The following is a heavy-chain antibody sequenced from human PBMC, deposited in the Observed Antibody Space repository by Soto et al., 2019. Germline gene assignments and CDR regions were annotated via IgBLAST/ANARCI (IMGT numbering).Heavy chain of an antibody. CDR3: AAGPYFTAAQGGGYYYYGMDV. V-gene: IGHV1-58*01. CDR2: IVVDSGDT. D-gene: IGHD3-22*01. J-gene: IGHJ6*02. CDR1: GFTFSSSA. Sequence: GASVKVSCKASGFTFSSSAVQWVRQARGQRPEWIGWIVVDSGDTKYTQRLQERVTITRDMSTSTVFMELSSLRSEDTAVYYCAAGPYFTAAQGGGYYYYGMDVWGQGTTVNVSS.